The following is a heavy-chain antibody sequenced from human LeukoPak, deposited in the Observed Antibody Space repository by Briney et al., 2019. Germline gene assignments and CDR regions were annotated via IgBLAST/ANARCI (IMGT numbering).Heavy chain of an antibody. CDR1: GYTLSDIS. J-gene: IGHJ3*02. CDR2: FDPEDGEI. CDR3: AGVTGYYGAYDAFDI. D-gene: IGHD3-9*01. Sequence: SVNVSCKVSGYTLSDISIHWVRQAPGNGLEWMGGFDPEDGEIVYAQRFQGRITMTEDTSTDTAYMELNTLRSNDTVVYYCAGVTGYYGAYDAFDIWGQGTMVTVSS. V-gene: IGHV1-24*01.